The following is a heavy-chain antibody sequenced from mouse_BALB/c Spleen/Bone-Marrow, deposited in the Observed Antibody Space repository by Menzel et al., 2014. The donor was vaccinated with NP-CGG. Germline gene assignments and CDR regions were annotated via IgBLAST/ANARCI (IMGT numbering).Heavy chain of an antibody. CDR3: LTAGFDY. CDR1: GYTFTSYW. CDR2: FYPGNSDT. V-gene: IGHV1-5*01. J-gene: IGHJ2*01. Sequence: EVQQQQSGTVLARPGASVKMSCKASGYTFTSYWMHWIKQRPGQGLEWIGAFYPGNSDTIYNQKFKGKAKLTAVTSTSTAYMELSSLTNEYSAVYFCLTAGFDYWGQGTPLTISS. D-gene: IGHD3-1*01.